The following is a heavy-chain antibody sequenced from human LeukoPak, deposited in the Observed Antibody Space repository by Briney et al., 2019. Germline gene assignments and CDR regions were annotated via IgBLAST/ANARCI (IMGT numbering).Heavy chain of an antibody. Sequence: PSETLSLTCAVYGGSFSGYYWSWIRQPPGKGLEWIGEINHSGSTNYNPSLKSRVTISVDTSKNQFSLKLSSVTAADTAVYYCARAMVVAATGWFDPWGQGTLVTVSS. CDR2: INHSGST. J-gene: IGHJ5*02. D-gene: IGHD2-15*01. V-gene: IGHV4-34*01. CDR1: GGSFSGYY. CDR3: ARAMVVAATGWFDP.